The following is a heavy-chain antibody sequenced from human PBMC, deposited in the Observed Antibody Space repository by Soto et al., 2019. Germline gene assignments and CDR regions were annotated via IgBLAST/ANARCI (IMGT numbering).Heavy chain of an antibody. J-gene: IGHJ6*02. CDR1: GGTFSNYT. Sequence: QVQLVQSGAEVKKPGSSVKVFCKASGGTFSNYTISWVRQAPGQGLEWMGGIIPVFGTTDYEQKFQGRVTITAYGSTSTAYMKLSSQRSADTAVYYCARSSPYIVVRKPTGNQDYYGMDVWGQGTTVTVSS. CDR2: IIPVFGTT. CDR3: ARSSPYIVVRKPTGNQDYYGMDV. D-gene: IGHD2-2*01. V-gene: IGHV1-69*01.